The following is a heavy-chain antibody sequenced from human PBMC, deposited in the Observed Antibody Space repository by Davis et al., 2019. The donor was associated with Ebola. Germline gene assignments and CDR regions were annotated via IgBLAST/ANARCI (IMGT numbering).Heavy chain of an antibody. Sequence: AASVKVSCKASGYTFTTYGMHWVRQAPGQRLEWMGWINPHNGNTNYAQNVQGRVIMTSDTATTTAYMEVGSLRSDDTAVYYCARAQFPTTSDHWGQGTLVTVSS. CDR2: INPHNGNT. D-gene: IGHD1-1*01. CDR3: ARAQFPTTSDH. CDR1: GYTFTTYG. J-gene: IGHJ4*02. V-gene: IGHV1-18*01.